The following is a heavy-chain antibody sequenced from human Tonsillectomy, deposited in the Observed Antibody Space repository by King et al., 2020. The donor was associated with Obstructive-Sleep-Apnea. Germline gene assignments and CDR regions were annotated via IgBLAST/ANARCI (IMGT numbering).Heavy chain of an antibody. D-gene: IGHD3-22*01. J-gene: IGHJ4*02. CDR2: INYSGST. CDR3: ARFVLHHYYDRSGYPFFDY. V-gene: IGHV4-34*01. Sequence: VQLQQWGAGLLKPSETLYLTCAVYDGSFSGYSWSWIRQPPGKGLEWIGEINYSGSTNYNPSLKSRVTISIDTSKNQFSLKLSSVTAADTAVYYCARFVLHHYYDRSGYPFFDYWGQGILVTVSS. CDR1: DGSFSGYS.